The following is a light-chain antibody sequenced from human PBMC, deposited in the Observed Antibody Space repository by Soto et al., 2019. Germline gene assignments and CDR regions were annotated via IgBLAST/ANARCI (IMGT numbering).Light chain of an antibody. J-gene: IGLJ3*02. CDR2: DGN. CDR3: CSSAISRTWV. CDR1: SSDVGNNNL. V-gene: IGLV2-23*01. Sequence: QSVLTQPASVSGSPGQSITISCTGTSSDVGNNNLVSWYQQHPGKAPKLMIYDGNERPSGVSNRFSGSKSGNTASLTVSGLQTEDEADYYCCSSAISRTWVFGGGTKLTVL.